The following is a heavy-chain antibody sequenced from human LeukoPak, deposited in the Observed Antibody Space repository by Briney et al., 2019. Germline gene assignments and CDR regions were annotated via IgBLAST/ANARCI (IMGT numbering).Heavy chain of an antibody. V-gene: IGHV4-39*07. CDR2: INHSGST. J-gene: IGHJ6*03. CDR3: ARAPDTAIPYYYMDV. D-gene: IGHD5-18*01. Sequence: SETLSLTCTVSGGSISSSSYYWSWIRQPPGKGLEWIGEINHSGSTNYNPSLKSRVNISLDKSKNHFSLRVNSVVAADTAIYYCARAPDTAIPYYYMDVWGKGTTVTVSS. CDR1: GGSISSSSYY.